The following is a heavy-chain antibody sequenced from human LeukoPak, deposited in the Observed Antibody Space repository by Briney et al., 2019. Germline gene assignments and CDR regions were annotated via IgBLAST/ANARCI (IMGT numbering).Heavy chain of an antibody. J-gene: IGHJ3*02. CDR2: IIPIFGTA. D-gene: IGHD5-18*01. CDR3: ARVERGYSYARYAFDI. Sequence: SVKVSCKASGGTFSSYAISWVRPAPGQGLEWMGGIIPIFGTANYAQKFQGRVTITTDESTSTAYMELSSLRSEDTAVYYCARVERGYSYARYAFDIWGQGTMVTVSS. CDR1: GGTFSSYA. V-gene: IGHV1-69*05.